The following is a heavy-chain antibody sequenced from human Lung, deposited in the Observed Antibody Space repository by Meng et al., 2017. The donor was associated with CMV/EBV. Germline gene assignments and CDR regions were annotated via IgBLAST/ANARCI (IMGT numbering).Heavy chain of an antibody. CDR2: INPICGST. V-gene: IGHV1-2*02. CDR1: GYTFSGYD. J-gene: IGHJ4*03. Sequence: ASXXVSXKTSGYTFSGYDLHWVRQAPGQGLEWMGGINPICGSTNYAQKFQGRVTMTRDASMSTGYMELSSLRSDDTAMYYCARESWEVYGDMRMDYWGQGTPVT. CDR3: ARESWEVYGDMRMDY. D-gene: IGHD4-17*01.